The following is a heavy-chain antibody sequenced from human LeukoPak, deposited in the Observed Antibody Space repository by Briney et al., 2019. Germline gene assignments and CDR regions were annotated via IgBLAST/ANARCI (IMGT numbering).Heavy chain of an antibody. J-gene: IGHJ4*02. D-gene: IGHD1-1*01. CDR2: IIPNSGGT. CDR1: GYTFTGYY. V-gene: IGHV1-2*06. Sequence: ASVKVSCKASGYTFTGYYIHWVRQAPGQGLEWMGRIIPNSGGTNYAQKFQGRVTMTRDTSISTAYMELSRLRSDDTAVYYCARESWNAFDYWGQGTLVTVSS. CDR3: ARESWNAFDY.